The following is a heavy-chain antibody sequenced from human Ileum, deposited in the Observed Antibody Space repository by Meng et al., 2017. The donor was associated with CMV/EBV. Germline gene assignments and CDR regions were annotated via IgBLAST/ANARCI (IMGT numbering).Heavy chain of an antibody. CDR1: GFTFSNAW. Sequence: VRLVEPGGGSLKPVGSLRLSCAASGFTFSNAWMNWVRQAPGKGLEWVGRVKSKTDGGTTDYTAPVKGRFTMSRDDSKNMLYLQMNSLKTEDTAVYYCTTDPGVATRHWGQGTLVTVSS. D-gene: IGHD6-6*01. J-gene: IGHJ4*02. CDR2: VKSKTDGGTT. V-gene: IGHV3-15*01. CDR3: TTDPGVATRH.